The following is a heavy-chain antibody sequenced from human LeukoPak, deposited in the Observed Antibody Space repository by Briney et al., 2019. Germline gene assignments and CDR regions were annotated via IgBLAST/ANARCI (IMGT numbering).Heavy chain of an antibody. D-gene: IGHD2-21*01. CDR3: ARDHRGIYSPFDY. Sequence: QSGGSLRLSCAASEFTFSSYAMSWVRQAPGKGLEWVANIKQDGSEKYYVDSVKGRFIISRDNAKNSLYLQMNSLRAEDTAVYYCARDHRGIYSPFDYWGQGTLVTVSS. CDR2: IKQDGSEK. V-gene: IGHV3-7*01. J-gene: IGHJ4*02. CDR1: EFTFSSYA.